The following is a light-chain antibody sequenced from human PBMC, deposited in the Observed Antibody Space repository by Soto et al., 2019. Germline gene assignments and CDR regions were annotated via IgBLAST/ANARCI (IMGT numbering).Light chain of an antibody. CDR2: GNG. V-gene: IGLV1-40*01. CDR3: QSYDKRLTAYV. Sequence: QSVLTQPPSVSGAPGQRVTISCSGTSSSIGAGYEVHWYHQLPGTAPKLVVSGNGNRPSGVPDRLSASKSCPSASLAITGLQAEDEGHYYCQSYDKRLTAYVFGTGTKVTVL. J-gene: IGLJ1*01. CDR1: SSSIGAGYE.